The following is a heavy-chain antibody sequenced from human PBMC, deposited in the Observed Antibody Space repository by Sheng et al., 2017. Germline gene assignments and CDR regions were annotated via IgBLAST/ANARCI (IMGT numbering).Heavy chain of an antibody. Sequence: PGGSLRLSCAASGFTFSSYEMNWVRQAPGKGLEWVSYISSSGLTIYYADSVKGRFTISRDNAKNSLYLQMNSLRAGDTAVYYCASTASFGEAPYYFDYWGQGTLVTVSS. CDR1: GFTFSSYE. CDR3: ASTASFGEAPYYFDY. CDR2: ISSSGLTI. J-gene: IGHJ4*02. D-gene: IGHD3-10*01. V-gene: IGHV3-48*03.